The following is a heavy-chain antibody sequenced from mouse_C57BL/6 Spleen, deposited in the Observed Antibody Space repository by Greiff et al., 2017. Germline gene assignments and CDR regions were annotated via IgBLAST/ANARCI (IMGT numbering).Heavy chain of an antibody. Sequence: VQLQQPGAELVKPGASVKVSCKASGYTFTSYWMHWVKQRPGQGLEWIGRIHPSDSDTNYNQKFKGKATLTVDKSSSTAYMQLSSLTSEDSAVYYCARGDGYSGWFAYWGQGTLVTVSA. CDR2: IHPSDSDT. V-gene: IGHV1-74*01. J-gene: IGHJ3*01. D-gene: IGHD2-3*01. CDR1: GYTFTSYW. CDR3: ARGDGYSGWFAY.